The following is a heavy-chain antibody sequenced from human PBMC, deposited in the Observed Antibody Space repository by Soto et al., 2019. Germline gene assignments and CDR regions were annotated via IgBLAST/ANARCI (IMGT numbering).Heavy chain of an antibody. D-gene: IGHD2-15*01. CDR1: GGTFSGYA. J-gene: IGHJ4*02. CDR2: FVPLFGST. V-gene: IGHV1-69*01. CDR3: ATHSLGTSSPPYFDN. Sequence: QVQLVQSGAEVKKPGSSVKVSCQASGGTFSGYALTWVRQAPGQGLEWMGEFVPLFGSTNYAQKFAGRITIIADESTSTGYMELSNLRSEDTAVYYCATHSLGTSSPPYFDNWGQGTLVTVSS.